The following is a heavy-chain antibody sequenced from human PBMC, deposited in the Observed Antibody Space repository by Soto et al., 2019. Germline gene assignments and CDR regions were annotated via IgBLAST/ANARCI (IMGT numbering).Heavy chain of an antibody. CDR2: ISGSGGST. D-gene: IGHD3-22*01. J-gene: IGHJ4*02. V-gene: IGHV3-23*01. Sequence: GGSLRLSCAASGFTFSSYAMSWVRQAPGKGLEWVSAISGSGGSTYYADSVKGRFTISRDNSKNTLYLQMNSLRAEDTAVYYCAKDYYYDSSGYYYHYWGQGTLVTVSS. CDR1: GFTFSSYA. CDR3: AKDYYYDSSGYYYHY.